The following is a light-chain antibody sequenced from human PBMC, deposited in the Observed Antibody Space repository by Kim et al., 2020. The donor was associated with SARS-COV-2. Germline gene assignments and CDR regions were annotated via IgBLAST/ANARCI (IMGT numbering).Light chain of an antibody. CDR2: GTS. Sequence: ASVGDRVTITCRGSQGINNDLAWYQQRPGKIPKLLIYGTSTLHSGVPSRFSGGGSGTDFTLTISSLQPEDVATYYCQKYDTSPLTFGGGTKVDIK. CDR3: QKYDTSPLT. CDR1: QGINND. J-gene: IGKJ4*01. V-gene: IGKV1-27*01.